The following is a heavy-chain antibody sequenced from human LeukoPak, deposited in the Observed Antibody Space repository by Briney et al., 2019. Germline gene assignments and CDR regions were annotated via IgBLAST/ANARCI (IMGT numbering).Heavy chain of an antibody. V-gene: IGHV3-30*02. J-gene: IGHJ4*02. Sequence: PGGSLRLSCAASGFIFSGYGKHWVRQAPGKGLQWVTFIRYEGSNKYYADSVKGRFTISRDNSKNTLYLQMNSLRVEDTAVYYCAKESDVAAAGIDYWGQGTLVTVSS. CDR2: IRYEGSNK. D-gene: IGHD6-13*01. CDR3: AKESDVAAAGIDY. CDR1: GFIFSGYG.